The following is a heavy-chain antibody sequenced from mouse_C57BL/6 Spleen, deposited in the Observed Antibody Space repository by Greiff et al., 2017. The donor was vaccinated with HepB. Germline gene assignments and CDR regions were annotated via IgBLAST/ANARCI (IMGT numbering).Heavy chain of an antibody. CDR3: ARAGAYYSNYVDY. CDR2: ISYDGSN. V-gene: IGHV3-6*01. J-gene: IGHJ2*01. CDR1: GYSITSGYY. D-gene: IGHD2-5*01. Sequence: VQLKESGPGLVKPSQSLSLTCSVTGYSITSGYYWNWIRQFPGNKLEWMGYISYDGSNNYNPSLKNRISITRDTSKNQFFLKLNSVTTEDTATYYCARAGAYYSNYVDYWGQGTTLTVSS.